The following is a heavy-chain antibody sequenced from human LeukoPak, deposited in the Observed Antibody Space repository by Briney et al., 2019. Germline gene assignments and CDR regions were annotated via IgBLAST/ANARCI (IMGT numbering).Heavy chain of an antibody. Sequence: GGSLRLSCAASGFTFSSYEMNWVRQAPGKGLEWVSYISSSGSTIYYADSVKGRFTISRDNAKNSLYLQMNSLRAEDTAVYYCARESLYRNYYYGMDVWSQGTTVTVSS. CDR1: GFTFSSYE. V-gene: IGHV3-48*03. CDR2: ISSSGSTI. J-gene: IGHJ6*02. D-gene: IGHD2-2*02. CDR3: ARESLYRNYYYGMDV.